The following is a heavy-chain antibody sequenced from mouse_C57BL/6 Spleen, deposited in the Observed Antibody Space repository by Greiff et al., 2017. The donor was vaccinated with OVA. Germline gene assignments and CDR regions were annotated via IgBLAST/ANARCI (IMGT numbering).Heavy chain of an antibody. Sequence: EVQRVESGPEPVKPGASVKIPCKASGYTFTDYNMDWVKQSHGKSLEWIGDINPNNGGTIYNQKFKGKATLTVDKSSSTAYMELRSLTSEDTAVYYCARSPYDAYYAMDYWGQGTSVTVSS. CDR2: INPNNGGT. CDR3: ARSPYDAYYAMDY. D-gene: IGHD2-12*01. J-gene: IGHJ4*01. V-gene: IGHV1-18*01. CDR1: GYTFTDYN.